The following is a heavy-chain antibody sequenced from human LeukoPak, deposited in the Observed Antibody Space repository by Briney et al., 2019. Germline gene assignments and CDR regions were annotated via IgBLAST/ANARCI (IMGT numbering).Heavy chain of an antibody. CDR3: ARVRVVPAAIRKGWFDP. CDR1: GGSISSYY. V-gene: IGHV4-59*08. Sequence: PSETLSLTCTVSGGSISSYYWSWIRQPPGKGLEWIGYIYYSGSTNYNPSLKSRVTISVDTSKNQFSLKLSSVTAADTAVYYCARVRVVPAAIRKGWFDPWGQGTLITVSS. D-gene: IGHD2-2*02. J-gene: IGHJ5*02. CDR2: IYYSGST.